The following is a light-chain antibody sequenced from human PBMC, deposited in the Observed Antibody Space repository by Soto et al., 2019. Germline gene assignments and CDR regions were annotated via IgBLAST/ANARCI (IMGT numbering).Light chain of an antibody. Sequence: QSALTQPRSVSGSPGQSVTISCTGTSSDVGAYNYVSWYQHHPGKAPKLMIYDVNKRPSGVPDRFSGSKSGNTASLTISGLQAEDEADYSCCSYAGTYSFWVFGGGTQLTVL. J-gene: IGLJ3*02. CDR3: CSYAGTYSFWV. CDR1: SSDVGAYNY. CDR2: DVN. V-gene: IGLV2-11*01.